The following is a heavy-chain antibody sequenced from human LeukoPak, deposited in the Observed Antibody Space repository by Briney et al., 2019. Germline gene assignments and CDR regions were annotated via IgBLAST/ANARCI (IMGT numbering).Heavy chain of an antibody. CDR3: ARGRGGIAARRGNFDY. J-gene: IGHJ4*02. D-gene: IGHD6-6*01. Sequence: SETLSLTCAVYGGSFSGYYWSWIRQPPGKGLEWIGEINHSGSTNYNPSLKSRVTISVDTSKNQFSLKLSSVTAADPAMYYCARGRGGIAARRGNFDYWGQGTLVTVSS. CDR1: GGSFSGYY. CDR2: INHSGST. V-gene: IGHV4-34*01.